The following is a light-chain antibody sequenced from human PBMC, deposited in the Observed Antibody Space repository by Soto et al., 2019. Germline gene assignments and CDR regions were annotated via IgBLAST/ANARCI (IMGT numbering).Light chain of an antibody. V-gene: IGKV4-1*01. CDR3: QQYYSTPYT. J-gene: IGKJ2*01. CDR1: QSVLYSSNNKNY. CDR2: WAS. Sequence: DIVMTQSPDSLAVSLGERATINCKSSQSVLYSSNNKNYLAWYQQKPGQPPKLLIYWASTRESGVPDRFSGSGSGTDFTLTISSLQAEDVGVYYCQQYYSTPYTFGQGTKLEIK.